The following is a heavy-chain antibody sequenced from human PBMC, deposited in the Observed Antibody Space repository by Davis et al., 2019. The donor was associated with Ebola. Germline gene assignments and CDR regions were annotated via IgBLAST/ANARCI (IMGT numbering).Heavy chain of an antibody. CDR2: ISAYNGNT. V-gene: IGHV1-18*01. J-gene: IGHJ6*02. CDR1: GYTFTSYG. CDR3: ARERRDYYDSSGYYYYYGMDV. D-gene: IGHD3-22*01. Sequence: ASVKVSCKASGYTFTSYGISWVRRAPGQGLEWMGWISAYNGNTNYAQKLQGRVTMTTDTSTSTAYMELRSLRSDDTAVYYCARERRDYYDSSGYYYYYGMDVWGQGTTVTVSS.